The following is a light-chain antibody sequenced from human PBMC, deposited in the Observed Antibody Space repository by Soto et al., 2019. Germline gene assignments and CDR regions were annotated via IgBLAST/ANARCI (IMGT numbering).Light chain of an antibody. CDR3: QQTYSTPYT. CDR1: QRITTY. J-gene: IGKJ2*01. CDR2: TSG. Sequence: IHMTQSPSSRSASVGDRITVTCLASQRITTYVNWYQLKPGEAPKLLISTSGTLQRGVPSRFSGSGSGTDFTLTLTRLQPADFATYFCQQTYSTPYTFGQGTKLEIK. V-gene: IGKV1-39*01.